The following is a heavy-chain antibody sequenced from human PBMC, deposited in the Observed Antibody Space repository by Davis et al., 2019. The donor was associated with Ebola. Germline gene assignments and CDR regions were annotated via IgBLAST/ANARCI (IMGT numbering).Heavy chain of an antibody. D-gene: IGHD6-13*01. CDR2: IIPILGIA. Sequence: AASVKVSCKASGGTFSSYTISWVRQAPGQGLEWMGRIIPILGIANYAQKFQGRVTITADESTSTAYMELSSLRAEDTAVYYCARDGIAAGIPHQVHWFDFWGQGTLVTVSS. CDR3: ARDGIAAGIPHQVHWFDF. V-gene: IGHV1-69*04. J-gene: IGHJ5*01. CDR1: GGTFSSYT.